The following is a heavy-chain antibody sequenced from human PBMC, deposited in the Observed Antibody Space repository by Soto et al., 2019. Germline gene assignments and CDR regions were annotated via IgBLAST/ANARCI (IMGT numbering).Heavy chain of an antibody. CDR1: CGSISSGGYS. CDR2: IYHSGST. Sequence: SETLSLTCAVSCGSISSGGYSWSWIRQPPGKALEWIGYIYHSGSTYYNPSLKSGVNISVDRSKNKFSVKLSSVPAADTDVYYCARVPSPWRQGTVVTVSS. J-gene: IGHJ5*02. V-gene: IGHV4-30-2*01. CDR3: ARVPSP.